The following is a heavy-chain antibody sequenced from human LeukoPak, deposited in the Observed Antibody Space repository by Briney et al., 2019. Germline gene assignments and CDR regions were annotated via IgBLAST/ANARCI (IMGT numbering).Heavy chain of an antibody. D-gene: IGHD3-16*01. CDR3: ARGIAGGFHFFDY. Sequence: PSETQSLTXTVSGGSISSSYWSWIRQPAGKGLEWIGRAYTSGSTDYNPSLRSRVTMSLDTSKNQLSLILNSVIAADTAVYYCARGIAGGFHFFDYWGQGTLVTVSS. CDR1: GGSISSSY. V-gene: IGHV4-4*07. J-gene: IGHJ4*02. CDR2: AYTSGST.